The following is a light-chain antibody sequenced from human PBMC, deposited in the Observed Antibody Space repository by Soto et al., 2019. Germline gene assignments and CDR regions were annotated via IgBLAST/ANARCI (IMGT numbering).Light chain of an antibody. CDR3: QQSYNTPALT. J-gene: IGKJ4*01. Sequence: DIQMTQSPSSLSASVGARVSISCQASHSIDNYLNWYQQKPGRAPNLLIYAASNLQSGVPSRFSGSGSGTDFPLTINSLQPEDSATYFCQQSYNTPALTFGGGTKVEIK. V-gene: IGKV1-39*01. CDR2: AAS. CDR1: HSIDNY.